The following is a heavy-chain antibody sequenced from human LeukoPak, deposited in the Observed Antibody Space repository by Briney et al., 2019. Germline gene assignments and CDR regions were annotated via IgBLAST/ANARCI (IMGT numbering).Heavy chain of an antibody. J-gene: IGHJ4*02. Sequence: ASETLSLTCTVSGGYISTSNYYWGWIRQPPGKGLEWIGNIYYSGSTYYSPSLKSRVSLSIDTSMNQFSLKVNSLTFADTAVYYCARFFDSDASRPPFWGRGTLVAVSS. CDR1: GGYISTSNYY. D-gene: IGHD2-8*01. V-gene: IGHV4-39*01. CDR2: IYYSGST. CDR3: ARFFDSDASRPPF.